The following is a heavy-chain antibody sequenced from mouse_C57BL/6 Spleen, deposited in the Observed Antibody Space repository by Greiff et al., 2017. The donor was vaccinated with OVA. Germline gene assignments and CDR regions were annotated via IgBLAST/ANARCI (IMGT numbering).Heavy chain of an antibody. CDR3: AGFKNYYAMDY. Sequence: EVQLVESGPGLVKPSQSLSLTCSVTGYSITSGYYWNWIRQFPGNKLEWMGYISYDGSNNYNPSLKNRISITRATSKNQFFLKLNSVTTEDTATYYCAGFKNYYAMDYWGQGTSVTVSS. CDR1: GYSITSGYY. J-gene: IGHJ4*01. V-gene: IGHV3-6*01. CDR2: ISYDGSN.